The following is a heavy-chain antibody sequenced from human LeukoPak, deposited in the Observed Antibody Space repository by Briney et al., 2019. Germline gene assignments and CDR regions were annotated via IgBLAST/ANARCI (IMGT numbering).Heavy chain of an antibody. D-gene: IGHD6-13*01. CDR1: GGSISSGGYY. J-gene: IGHJ4*02. V-gene: IGHV4-30-2*01. CDR2: IYHSGST. Sequence: PSQTLSLTCTVSGGSISSGGYYWSWIRQPPGKGLEWIGYIYHSGSTYYNPSLKSRVTISVDTSKNQFSLKLSSVTAADTAVYYCAREWAMYSRQIDYWGQGTLVTVSS. CDR3: AREWAMYSRQIDY.